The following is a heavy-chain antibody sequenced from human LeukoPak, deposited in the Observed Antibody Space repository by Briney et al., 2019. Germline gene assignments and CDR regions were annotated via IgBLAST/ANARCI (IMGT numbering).Heavy chain of an antibody. Sequence: PGRSLRLSCAASGFTFSSYAMHWVRQAPGKGLEWVGRMRSEARGGTPDYAALVKGRFIISIDDSRSTLYLQMHSLETEDTALYYCTTEGFTYGHHALGIWGQGTVVTVSS. V-gene: IGHV3-15*01. CDR1: GFTFSSYA. J-gene: IGHJ3*02. CDR2: MRSEARGGTP. D-gene: IGHD5-18*01. CDR3: TTEGFTYGHHALGI.